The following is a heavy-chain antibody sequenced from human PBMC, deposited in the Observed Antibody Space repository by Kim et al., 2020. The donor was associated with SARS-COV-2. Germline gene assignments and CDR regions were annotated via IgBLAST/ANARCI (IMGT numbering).Heavy chain of an antibody. V-gene: IGHV3-53*05. Sequence: YADSVKGRFTISRDDSQNTLYLQMNSLRTEDTGVYHCAREYCTSSTCYLDLWGPGTLVTVSS. J-gene: IGHJ4*02. CDR3: AREYCTSSTCYLDL. D-gene: IGHD2-2*01.